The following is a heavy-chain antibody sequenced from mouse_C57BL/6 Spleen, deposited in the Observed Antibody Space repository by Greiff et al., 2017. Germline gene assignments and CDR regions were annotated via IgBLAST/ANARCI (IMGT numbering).Heavy chain of an antibody. CDR3: ARGKGDYFDY. V-gene: IGHV1-50*01. Sequence: QVQPQQPGAELVKPGASVKLSCKASGYTFTSYWMQWVKQRPGQGLEWIGEIDPSDSYTNYNQKFKGKATLTVDTSSSTAYMQLSSLTSEDSAVYYCARGKGDYFDYWGQGTTLTVSS. CDR2: IDPSDSYT. J-gene: IGHJ2*01. CDR1: GYTFTSYW.